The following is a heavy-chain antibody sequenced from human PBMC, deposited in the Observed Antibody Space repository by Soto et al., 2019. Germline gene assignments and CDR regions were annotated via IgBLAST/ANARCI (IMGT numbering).Heavy chain of an antibody. CDR2: IIPIFGTA. CDR1: GGTFSSYA. CDR3: AREAGNIVVVTGHAFDI. D-gene: IGHD2-21*02. V-gene: IGHV1-69*13. J-gene: IGHJ3*02. Sequence: ASVKVSCKASGGTFSSYAISWVRQAPGQGLEWMGGIIPIFGTANYAQKFQGRVTITADESTSTAYMELSSLRSEDTAVYYCAREAGNIVVVTGHAFDIWGQGTMVTVSS.